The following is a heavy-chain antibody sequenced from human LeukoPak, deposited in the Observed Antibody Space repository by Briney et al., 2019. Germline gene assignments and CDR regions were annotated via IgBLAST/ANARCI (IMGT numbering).Heavy chain of an antibody. D-gene: IGHD3-3*01. V-gene: IGHV5-51*01. CDR3: ARRSGRGLFDY. CDR1: GYNFTSYW. J-gene: IGHJ4*02. CDR2: IYPRDSDT. Sequence: GESLKIYSKGSGYNFTSYWVAWVRQMPGKGLEWMGIIYPRDSDTRYRPSFQGQVTISADKSITTAYLQWSSLKASDTAMYYCARRSGRGLFDYWGQGTLVTVSS.